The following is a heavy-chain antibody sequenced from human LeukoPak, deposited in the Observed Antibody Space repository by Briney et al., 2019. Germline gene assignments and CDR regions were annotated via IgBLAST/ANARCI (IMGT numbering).Heavy chain of an antibody. D-gene: IGHD6-6*01. CDR1: GFTFSSYA. J-gene: IGHJ4*02. V-gene: IGHV3-30-3*01. CDR3: ARATYSTSHFSYYFDY. CDR2: ISYDRTNK. Sequence: QPGGSLRLSCAASGFTFSSYAMHWVRQAPGKGLKWVAVISYDRTNKYYADSVRGRFTISRDNSKNTLYLQMNSLRVDDTAVYYCARATYSTSHFSYYFDYWGQGTLVTVSS.